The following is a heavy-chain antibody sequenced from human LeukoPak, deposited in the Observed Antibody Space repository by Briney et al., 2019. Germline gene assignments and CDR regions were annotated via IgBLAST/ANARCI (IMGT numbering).Heavy chain of an antibody. V-gene: IGHV1-8*01. CDR2: MDPNSGNT. J-gene: IGHJ4*02. CDR3: ARGPSSGGVGNY. D-gene: IGHD1-26*01. Sequence: ASVKVSCKASGYTFTSYDINWVRQATGQGLEWMGWMDPNSGNTGYAQKFRGRVTMTRNTSISTAYMELSSLRSEDTAVYYCARGPSSGGVGNYWGQGTLVTVSS. CDR1: GYTFTSYD.